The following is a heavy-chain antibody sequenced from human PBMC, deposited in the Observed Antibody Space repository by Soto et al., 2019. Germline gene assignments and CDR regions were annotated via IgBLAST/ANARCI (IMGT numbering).Heavy chain of an antibody. V-gene: IGHV1-58*01. CDR2: IVVGSGNT. Sequence: ASVKVSCKASGFTFTSSAVQWVRQARGQRLEWIGWIVVGSGNTNYAQKFQERVTITRDNSKNTLYLQMDRLRAEDTARYYCGREPYVSYYGVDVWGQGTTVTVSS. CDR3: GREPYVSYYGVDV. CDR1: GFTFTSSA. J-gene: IGHJ6*02. D-gene: IGHD3-10*02.